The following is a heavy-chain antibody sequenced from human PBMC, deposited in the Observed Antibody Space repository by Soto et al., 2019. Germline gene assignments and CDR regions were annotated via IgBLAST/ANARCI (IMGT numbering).Heavy chain of an antibody. CDR2: SYHSGSP. J-gene: IGHJ4*02. CDR1: GGSISSGGYS. V-gene: IGHV4-30-2*01. Sequence: QLQLQESGSGLVKPSQTLSLTCAVSGGSISSGGYSWSWIRRPQGKGLEWIGYSYHSGSPYHNPSLKSRVTISVDRSKNQFSLKLSSMTAADTAVYYCARGKGTALDYWGQGTLVTVSS. CDR3: ARGKGTALDY. D-gene: IGHD1-1*01.